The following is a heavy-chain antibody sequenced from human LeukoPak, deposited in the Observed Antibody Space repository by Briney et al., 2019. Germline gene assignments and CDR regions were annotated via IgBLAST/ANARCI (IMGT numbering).Heavy chain of an antibody. CDR2: ISYYGTT. CDR3: ARGENYSFDY. D-gene: IGHD4-11*01. J-gene: IGHJ4*02. V-gene: IGHV4-39*01. CDR1: GGSISSSSVY. Sequence: PSETLSLTCTVSGGSISSSSVYWAWIRQPPGKGLEWIGSISYYGTTYYNPSLKSRVTISVDTPKNQFSLHLNSVTPEDTAVYYCARGENYSFDYWGQGTLVTVSS.